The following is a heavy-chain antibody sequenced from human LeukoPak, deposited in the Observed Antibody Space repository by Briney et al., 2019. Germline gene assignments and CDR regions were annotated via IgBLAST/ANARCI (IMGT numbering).Heavy chain of an antibody. D-gene: IGHD1-26*01. CDR1: GDSVSSNSAA. J-gene: IGHJ4*02. CDR2: TYYRSKWYN. V-gene: IGHV6-1*01. Sequence: SQTLSLTCALSGDSVSSNSAAWNWIRQSPSRGLEWLGRTYYRSKWYNDYAVSVKSRITINPDTSKYQFSLQLNSVTPEDTAVYYCARDLRSGSYYIRRFDYWGQGTLVTVSS. CDR3: ARDLRSGSYYIRRFDY.